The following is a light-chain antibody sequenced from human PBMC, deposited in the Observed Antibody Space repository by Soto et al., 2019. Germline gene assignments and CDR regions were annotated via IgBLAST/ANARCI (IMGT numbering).Light chain of an antibody. Sequence: QSALTQPASVSGSPGQSITISCTGTSSDVGGYNYVSWYQQHPGKAPKRMIYEVSNRPSGVSNRFSGSKSGNTASLTISGLQAEDEADYYCSSYTSSSPHVVFGGGTKLTVL. CDR3: SSYTSSSPHVV. CDR1: SSDVGGYNY. V-gene: IGLV2-14*01. J-gene: IGLJ2*01. CDR2: EVS.